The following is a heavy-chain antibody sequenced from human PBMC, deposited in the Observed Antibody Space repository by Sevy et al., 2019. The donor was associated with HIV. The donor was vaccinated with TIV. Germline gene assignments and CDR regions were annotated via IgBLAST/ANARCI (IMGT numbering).Heavy chain of an antibody. CDR1: GFTFSSYA. V-gene: IGHV3-23*01. D-gene: IGHD2-21*01. CDR3: ATYSAKTYCGGDCYNFYYYYGMDV. J-gene: IGHJ6*02. Sequence: GGSLRLSCAASGFTFSSYAMSWVRQAPGKGLEWVSAISGSGGSTYYVDSVKGRFTISRDNSKNTLYLQMNSLRAEDTAVYYCATYSAKTYCGGDCYNFYYYYGMDVWGQGTTVTVSS. CDR2: ISGSGGST.